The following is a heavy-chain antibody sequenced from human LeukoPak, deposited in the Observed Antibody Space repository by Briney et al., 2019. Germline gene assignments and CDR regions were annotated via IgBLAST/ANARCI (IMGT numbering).Heavy chain of an antibody. D-gene: IGHD1-14*01. CDR3: ARQPELRTTGPD. J-gene: IGHJ4*02. Sequence: SETLSLTCTVSGGSISSSSYYWGWIRQPPGKGLEWIGSIYNSGSTYYNPSLKSRVTISVDTSKNQFSLTLNSVTAADTAVYYCARQPELRTTGPDWGQGTLVTVSS. V-gene: IGHV4-39*01. CDR1: GGSISSSSYY. CDR2: IYNSGST.